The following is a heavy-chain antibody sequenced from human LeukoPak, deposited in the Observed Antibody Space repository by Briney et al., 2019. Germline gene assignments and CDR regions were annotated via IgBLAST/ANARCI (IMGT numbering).Heavy chain of an antibody. J-gene: IGHJ6*04. CDR3: AELGITMIGGV. CDR1: GFTFSSYE. CDR2: ISSSGSTI. V-gene: IGHV3-48*03. D-gene: IGHD3-10*02. Sequence: GGSLRLSCAASGFTFSSYEMNWVRQAPGKGLEWVSYISSSGSTIYYADSVKGRFTISRDNAKKSLYLQMNSLKAEDTAVYYCAELGITMIGGVWGKGTTVTISS.